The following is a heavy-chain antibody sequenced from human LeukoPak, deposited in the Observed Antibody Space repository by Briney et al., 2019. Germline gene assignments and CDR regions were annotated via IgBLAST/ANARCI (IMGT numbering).Heavy chain of an antibody. V-gene: IGHV3-30-3*01. CDR2: ISYDGSNK. CDR3: ARRFRARDFDY. Sequence: GRSLRLSCAASGFTFSSYAMHWVRQAPGKGLEWVAVISYDGSNKYYADSVKGRFTISRDNSKNTLYLQMNSLRAEDTAVYYCARRFRARDFDYWGQGTLVTVSS. J-gene: IGHJ4*02. D-gene: IGHD2-21*01. CDR1: GFTFSSYA.